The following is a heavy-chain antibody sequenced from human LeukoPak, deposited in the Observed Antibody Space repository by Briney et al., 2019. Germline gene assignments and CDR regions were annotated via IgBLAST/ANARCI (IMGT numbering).Heavy chain of an antibody. CDR3: AREPHSSGSYSGDAFDI. CDR2: IYISGST. J-gene: IGHJ3*02. CDR1: GGSLSSGSSF. V-gene: IGHV4-61*02. D-gene: IGHD1-26*01. Sequence: SETLSLTCTVSGGSLSSGSSFWSWIRPPAGKGLEWIGRIYISGSTNNNASLKSRVTISIDTSKNQLSLKLSSVTAADTAVYYCAREPHSSGSYSGDAFDIWGQGTMVTVSS.